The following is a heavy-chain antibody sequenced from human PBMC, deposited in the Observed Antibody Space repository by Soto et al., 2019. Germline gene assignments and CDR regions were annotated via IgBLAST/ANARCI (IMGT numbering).Heavy chain of an antibody. D-gene: IGHD4-17*01. CDR1: GFTFSSYA. V-gene: IGHV3-23*01. J-gene: IGHJ6*02. CDR2: ISGSGGST. CDR3: ARAYYGDYVTYYYGMDV. Sequence: EVQLLESGGGLVQPGGSLRLSRAASGFTFSSYAMSWVRQAPGKGLEWVSAISGSGGSTYYADSVKGRFTISRDNSKNTLYLQMNSLRAEDTAVYYCARAYYGDYVTYYYGMDVWGQGTTVTVSS.